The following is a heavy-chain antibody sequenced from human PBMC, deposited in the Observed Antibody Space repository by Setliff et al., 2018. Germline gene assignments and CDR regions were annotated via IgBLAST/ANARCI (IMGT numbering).Heavy chain of an antibody. V-gene: IGHV4-59*08. J-gene: IGHJ6*04. CDR2: IYYSGNT. Sequence: PSETLSLTCTVSGGSISSSYWSWIRQPPGKGLEWIGYIYYSGNTNYNPSLKSRVTISGDTSQNYFSLKLTSVTEADTAVYYCARHALSFDSAWDVWGKGTTVTVSS. CDR1: GGSISSSY. CDR3: ARHALSFDSAWDV. D-gene: IGHD3-9*01.